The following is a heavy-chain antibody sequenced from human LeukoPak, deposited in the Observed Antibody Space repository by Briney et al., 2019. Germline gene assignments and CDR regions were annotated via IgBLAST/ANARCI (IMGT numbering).Heavy chain of an antibody. V-gene: IGHV3-74*01. CDR2: INSGGSST. CDR3: AREGAAGTSLDY. D-gene: IGHD6-13*01. Sequence: GGSLRLSCAASGFTFSSYRMHWVRQAPGKGLVWVSHINSGGSSTSYADSMKGRFTISRDNAKNTLYLQMNSLRAEDTAMYYCAREGAAGTSLDYWGQGTLVTVSS. J-gene: IGHJ4*02. CDR1: GFTFSSYR.